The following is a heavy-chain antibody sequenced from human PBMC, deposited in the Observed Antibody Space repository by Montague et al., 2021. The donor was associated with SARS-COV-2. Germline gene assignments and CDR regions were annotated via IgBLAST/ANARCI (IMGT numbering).Heavy chain of an antibody. Sequence: SKTLSLTCTVSGGSISSSSYYWGWIRQPPGKGLEWIGSIYYSGSTYYNPSLKSRVTISVDTSKNQFSLKLSSVTAADTAVYYCARQDDILTGYYYYGMDVWGQGTTVTVSS. J-gene: IGHJ6*02. CDR3: ARQDDILTGYYYYGMDV. CDR2: IYYSGST. CDR1: GGSISSSSYY. D-gene: IGHD3-9*01. V-gene: IGHV4-39*01.